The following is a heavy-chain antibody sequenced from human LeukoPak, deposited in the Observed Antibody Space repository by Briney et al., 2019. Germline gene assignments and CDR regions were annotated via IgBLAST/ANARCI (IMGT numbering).Heavy chain of an antibody. J-gene: IGHJ6*03. CDR1: GFTFSSYA. CDR3: AKAGNLGGSNYLYYYYYMDV. D-gene: IGHD1-26*01. CDR2: IRYDGNNK. V-gene: IGHV3-30*02. Sequence: GRSLRLSCAASGFTFSSYAMHWVRQAPGKGLEWVAFIRYDGNNKYYADSVKGRFTISRDNSKNTLYLQMNSLRAEDTAVYYCAKAGNLGGSNYLYYYYYMDVWGKGTTVTISS.